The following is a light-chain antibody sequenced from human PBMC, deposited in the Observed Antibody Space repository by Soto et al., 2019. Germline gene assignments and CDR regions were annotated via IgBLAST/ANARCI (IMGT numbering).Light chain of an antibody. CDR3: QSYDNSLFTSV. V-gene: IGLV1-40*01. CDR2: GNT. J-gene: IGLJ2*01. CDR1: SSNIGADYN. Sequence: QSVLTQPPSVSGAPGQRVTISCTGSSSNIGADYNVHWYQQLPGTAPKLLIYGNTNRPSGVPDRFSGSKSGTSASLAITGLQAEDAADYYCQSYDNSLFTSVFGGGTKVTVL.